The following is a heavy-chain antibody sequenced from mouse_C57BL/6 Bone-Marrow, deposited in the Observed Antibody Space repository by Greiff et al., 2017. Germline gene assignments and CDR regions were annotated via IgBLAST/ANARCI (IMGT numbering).Heavy chain of an antibody. V-gene: IGHV1-52*01. D-gene: IGHD1-1*01. CDR1: GYTFTSYW. CDR2: IDPSDSGT. CDR3: ARNDYDGNSLGY. Sequence: VQLQQPGAELVRPGSSVKLSCKASGYTFTSYWMPWVKQRPIQGLEWIGNIDPSDSGTNYNQKFKGKATLTVDTSSSTAYMQLSSLTSEDSAVYYCARNDYDGNSLGYWGQGTTLTVSS. J-gene: IGHJ2*01.